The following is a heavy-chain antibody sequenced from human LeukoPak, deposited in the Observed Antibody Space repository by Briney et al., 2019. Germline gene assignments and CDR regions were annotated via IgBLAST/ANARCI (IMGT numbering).Heavy chain of an antibody. CDR3: AKHPSVGNFDY. Sequence: GGSLRLSCVASGFTFSSYAMSWVRQAPGKGLEWVSIISTSGDTTYYADSVKGRFTISRDNSKNTLYLQMNSPRAEDTALYYCAKHPSVGNFDYWGRGTLVTVSS. D-gene: IGHD1-26*01. J-gene: IGHJ4*02. CDR1: GFTFSSYA. CDR2: ISTSGDTT. V-gene: IGHV3-23*01.